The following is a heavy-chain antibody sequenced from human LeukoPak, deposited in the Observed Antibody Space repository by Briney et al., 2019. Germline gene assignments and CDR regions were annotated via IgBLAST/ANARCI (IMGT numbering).Heavy chain of an antibody. D-gene: IGHD2-2*01. CDR1: GGSISSGSYY. Sequence: NPSKTLSLTCTVSGGSISSGSYYWSWIRQPAGKGLEWIGRIYTSGSTNYNPSLNSRVTISVDTSKNQFSLKLSSVTAADTAVYYCARGERQYQLLWDFYYYYMDVWGKGTTVTVSS. J-gene: IGHJ6*03. CDR3: ARGERQYQLLWDFYYYYMDV. CDR2: IYTSGST. V-gene: IGHV4-61*02.